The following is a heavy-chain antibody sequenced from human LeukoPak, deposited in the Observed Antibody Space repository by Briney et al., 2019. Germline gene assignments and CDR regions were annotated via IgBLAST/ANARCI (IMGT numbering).Heavy chain of an antibody. V-gene: IGHV3-21*01. CDR3: ARVRSCSGGSCYPHTYYYYYGMDV. CDR1: GFTFSSYS. D-gene: IGHD2-15*01. CDR2: ISSSSSYI. J-gene: IGHJ6*02. Sequence: EGSLRLSCAASGFTFSSYSMNWVRQAPGKGLEWVSSISSSSSYIYYADSVKGRFTISRDDAKNSLYLQMNSLRAEDTAVFYCARVRSCSGGSCYPHTYYYYYGMDVWGQGTTVTVSS.